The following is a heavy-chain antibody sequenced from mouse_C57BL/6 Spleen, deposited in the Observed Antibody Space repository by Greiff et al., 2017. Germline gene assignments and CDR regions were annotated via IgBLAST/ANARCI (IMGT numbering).Heavy chain of an antibody. CDR1: GFTFSSYG. CDR3: ARLDSSGSSLDY. CDR2: ISSGGSYT. Sequence: EVQVVESGGDLVKPGGSLKLSCAASGFTFSSYGMSWVRQTPDKRLEWVATISSGGSYTYYPDSVKGRFTISRDNAKNTLYLQMSSLKSEDTAMYYCARLDSSGSSLDYWGQGTTLTVSS. V-gene: IGHV5-6*01. J-gene: IGHJ2*01. D-gene: IGHD3-2*02.